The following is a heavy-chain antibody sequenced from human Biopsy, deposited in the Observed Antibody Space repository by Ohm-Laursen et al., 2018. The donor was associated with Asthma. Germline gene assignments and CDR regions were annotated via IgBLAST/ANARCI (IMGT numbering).Heavy chain of an antibody. V-gene: IGHV3-30*03. CDR2: ISYDGSNK. D-gene: IGHD6-19*01. J-gene: IGHJ4*02. CDR3: SREEPTSGWYQGSILR. Sequence: SLRLSCSASGFSFSNYGMHWVRQAPGKGLEWVACISYDGSNKYYADSVKGRSTISRDNSKNTLNLQMNSLRAEDTAVYYCSREEPTSGWYQGSILRWGQGTLVTVSS. CDR1: GFSFSNYG.